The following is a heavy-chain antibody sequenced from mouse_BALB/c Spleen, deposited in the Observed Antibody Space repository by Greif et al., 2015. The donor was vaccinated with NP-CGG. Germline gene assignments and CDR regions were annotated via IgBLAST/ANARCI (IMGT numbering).Heavy chain of an antibody. CDR3: ATGTYFDV. Sequence: QVQLQQSGAELAKPGASVKMSCKASGYTFTSCWMHWVKQRPGQGLEWIGYINPSTGYTEYNQKFKDKATLTADKSSSTAYMQLSSLTSEDSAVYYCATGTYFDVWGAGTTVTVSS. D-gene: IGHD4-1*01. CDR1: GYTFTSCW. V-gene: IGHV1-7*01. CDR2: INPSTGYT. J-gene: IGHJ1*01.